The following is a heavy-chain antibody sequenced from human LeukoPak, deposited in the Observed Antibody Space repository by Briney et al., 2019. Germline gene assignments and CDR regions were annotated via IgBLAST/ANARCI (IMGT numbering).Heavy chain of an antibody. CDR3: ARVKGYDFWSGYYSYYYYGMDV. Sequence: GGSLRLSCAASEFIVSSSYMSWVRQAPGKGLEWVSIIFRGRTTHYADSVKGRFTTSRDNSKNTLYLQMNSLRAEDTAVYYCARVKGYDFWSGYYSYYYYGMDVWGQGTTVTVSS. J-gene: IGHJ6*02. CDR1: EFIVSSSY. V-gene: IGHV3-53*01. CDR2: IFRGRTT. D-gene: IGHD3-3*01.